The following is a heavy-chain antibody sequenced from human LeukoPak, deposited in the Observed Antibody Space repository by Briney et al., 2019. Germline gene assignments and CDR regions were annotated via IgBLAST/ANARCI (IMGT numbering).Heavy chain of an antibody. CDR2: INPNSGGT. CDR1: GYTFTGYY. Sequence: GASVKVSCKASGYTFTGYYMHWVRQAPGQGLEWMGWINPNSGGTNYAQKFQGRVTMTRDTSISTAYMELSRLRSDDTAVYYCARDGSGYYYYYMDVWGKGTTVIISS. CDR3: ARDGSGYYYYYMDV. J-gene: IGHJ6*03. D-gene: IGHD3-10*01. V-gene: IGHV1-2*02.